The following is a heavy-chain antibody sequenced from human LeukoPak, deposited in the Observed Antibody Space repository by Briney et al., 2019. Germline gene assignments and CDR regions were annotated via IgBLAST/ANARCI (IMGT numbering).Heavy chain of an antibody. CDR1: GGSFSGYY. Sequence: SETLSLTCAVYGGSFSGYYWSWIRQPPGKGLEWIGYIYYSGSTNYNPSLKSRVTISVDTSKNQFSLKLSSVTAADTAVYYCARGSGHIRAFDIWGQGTMVTVSS. D-gene: IGHD3-10*01. J-gene: IGHJ3*02. CDR3: ARGSGHIRAFDI. CDR2: IYYSGST. V-gene: IGHV4-59*12.